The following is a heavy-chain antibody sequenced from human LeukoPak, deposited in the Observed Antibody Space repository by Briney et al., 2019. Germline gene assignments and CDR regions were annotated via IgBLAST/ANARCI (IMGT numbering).Heavy chain of an antibody. CDR1: GFSVSSNY. CDR2: IYSGGST. CDR3: ARVIGVVRADYYFDY. D-gene: IGHD3-10*01. Sequence: GGSLRLSCEASGFSVSSNYMTWVRQAPGKGLEWVSVIYSGGSTCYADSVKGRFIISRDNSKNTVYLQMNSLRAEDTAVYYCARVIGVVRADYYFDYWGQGTLVAVSS. V-gene: IGHV3-53*01. J-gene: IGHJ4*02.